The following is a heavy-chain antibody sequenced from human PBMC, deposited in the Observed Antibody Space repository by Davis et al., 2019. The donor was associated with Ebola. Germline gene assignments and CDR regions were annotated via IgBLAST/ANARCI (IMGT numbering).Heavy chain of an antibody. J-gene: IGHJ4*02. CDR2: VNHRGST. D-gene: IGHD2-21*02. Sequence: PSETLSLTCAVYDGPFSGYYWTWIRQSPGKGLEGIGEVNHRGSTNYNPSLKNRVTMSVDKSRKQFSLNLRSVTAADTAVFYCARNDVVVTGIFDSWGQGTLVTVSS. V-gene: IGHV4-34*01. CDR3: ARNDVVVTGIFDS. CDR1: DGPFSGYY.